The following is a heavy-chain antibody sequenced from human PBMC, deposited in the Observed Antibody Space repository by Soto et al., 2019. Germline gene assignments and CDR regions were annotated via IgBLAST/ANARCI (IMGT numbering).Heavy chain of an antibody. Sequence: ASVKVSCKVSGYTLTELSMHWVRQAPGKGLEWMGGVDPEDGETIYEQKFQGRVTMTEDTSTDTACMELSSLRSEDTAVYYCATDLEMATILNPGKHSGWGQGTLVTVSS. D-gene: IGHD5-12*01. CDR1: GYTLTELS. CDR2: VDPEDGET. V-gene: IGHV1-24*01. CDR3: ATDLEMATILNPGKHSG. J-gene: IGHJ4*02.